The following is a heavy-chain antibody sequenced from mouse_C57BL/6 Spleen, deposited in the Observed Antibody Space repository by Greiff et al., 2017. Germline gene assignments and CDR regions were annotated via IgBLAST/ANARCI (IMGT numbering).Heavy chain of an antibody. V-gene: IGHV2-6-1*01. CDR1: GFSLTSYG. D-gene: IGHD1-1*01. CDR2: IWSDGST. CDR3: ARHSGSPYAMDY. Sequence: VMLVESGPGLVAPSQSLSITCTVSGFSLTSYGVHWVRQPPGKGLEWLVVIWSDGSTTYNSPLKSRLSISKDNSKSQVFLKMNSLQTDDTAMYYCARHSGSPYAMDYWGQGTSVTVSS. J-gene: IGHJ4*01.